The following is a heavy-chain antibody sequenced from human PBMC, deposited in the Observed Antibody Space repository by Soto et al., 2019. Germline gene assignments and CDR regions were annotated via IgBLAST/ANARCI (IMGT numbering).Heavy chain of an antibody. J-gene: IGHJ6*02. Sequence: PSETLSLTCTVSGGSISSGGYYWTWIRQHPGKGPEWIAYIYHSGYTFYNPSLKSRVTMSVDTSKNQFSLKLRSVTAADTAVYYCAKWEGLGSDYYYYAMDVWGQGTTVTVS. CDR2: IYHSGYT. D-gene: IGHD1-26*01. CDR1: GGSISSGGYY. CDR3: AKWEGLGSDYYYYAMDV. V-gene: IGHV4-31*03.